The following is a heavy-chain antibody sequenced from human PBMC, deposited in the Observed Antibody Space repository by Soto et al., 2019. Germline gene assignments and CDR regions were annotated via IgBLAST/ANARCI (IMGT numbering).Heavy chain of an antibody. CDR3: AGEFPYYDKNYGMDV. CDR1: GGSISSSNW. V-gene: IGHV4-4*02. J-gene: IGHJ6*02. Sequence: PSETLSLTCAVSGGSISSSNWWSWVRQPPGKGLEWIGEIYHSGSTNYNPSLKSRVTISVDKSKNQFSLKLSSVTAADTAVYYCAGEFPYYDKNYGMDVWGQGTTVTVSS. D-gene: IGHD3-3*01. CDR2: IYHSGST.